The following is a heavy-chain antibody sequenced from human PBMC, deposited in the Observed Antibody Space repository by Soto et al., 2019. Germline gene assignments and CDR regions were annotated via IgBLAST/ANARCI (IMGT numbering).Heavy chain of an antibody. J-gene: IGHJ4*02. CDR1: GFTFSSYW. V-gene: IGHV3-7*01. Sequence: GGSLRLSCAASGFTFSSYWMDWVRQAPGKGLEWVANINQDGSEKNYVDSVKGRFTISRDNAKNSLYLQMSSLTAEDSALYYCSRSLDYWGQGTLVTISS. CDR2: INQDGSEK. CDR3: SRSLDY.